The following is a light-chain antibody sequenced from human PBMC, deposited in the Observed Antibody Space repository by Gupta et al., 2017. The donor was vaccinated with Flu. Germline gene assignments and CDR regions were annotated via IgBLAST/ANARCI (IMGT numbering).Light chain of an antibody. Sequence: EVAMPQSPATLSVSPGDTVTLSCRASQSLNSYLAWYQQKPGQAPRLLIHGASTRATGIPASFSGSESGTEFTLTISSLPSEDFAVYYCQQYNNWITFGGGTKVEIK. CDR3: QQYNNWIT. J-gene: IGKJ4*01. CDR1: QSLNSY. CDR2: GAS. V-gene: IGKV3-15*01.